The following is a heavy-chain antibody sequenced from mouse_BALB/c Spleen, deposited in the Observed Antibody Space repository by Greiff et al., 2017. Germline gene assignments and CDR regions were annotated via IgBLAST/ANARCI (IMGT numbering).Heavy chain of an antibody. V-gene: IGHV1-80*01. Sequence: QVQLQQSGAELVKPGASVKISCKASGYAFSSSWMNWVKQRPGQGLEWIGRIYPGDGDTNYNGKFKGKATLTADKSSSTAYMQLSSLTSVDSAVYFCARAFVNTACMDYWGQGTSVTVSS. D-gene: IGHD1-2*01. CDR1: GYAFSSSW. J-gene: IGHJ4*01. CDR2: IYPGDGDT. CDR3: ARAFVNTACMDY.